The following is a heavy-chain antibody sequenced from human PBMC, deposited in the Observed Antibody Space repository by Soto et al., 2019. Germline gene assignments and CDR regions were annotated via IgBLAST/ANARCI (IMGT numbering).Heavy chain of an antibody. D-gene: IGHD3-10*01. V-gene: IGHV1-69*13. CDR3: ARVEITMVRGAVTGRAFDI. CDR2: IIPIFGTA. CDR1: GGTFSIYA. J-gene: IGHJ3*02. Sequence: SVKVSCTASGGTFSIYAISWVRQAPGQGLEWMGGIIPIFGTANYAQKFQGRVTITADESTSTAYMELSSLRSEDTAVYYCARVEITMVRGAVTGRAFDIWGQGTMVTVSS.